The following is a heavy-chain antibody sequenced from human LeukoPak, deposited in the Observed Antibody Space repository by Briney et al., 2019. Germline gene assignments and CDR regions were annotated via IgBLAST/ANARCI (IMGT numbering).Heavy chain of an antibody. CDR1: GGSISSGGYS. D-gene: IGHD2-2*01. J-gene: IGHJ5*02. Sequence: PSETLSLTCAVSGGSISSGGYSWSWIRQPPGKGLEWIVYIYHSGSTYYNPSLKSRITMSVDRSKNQFSLKLSSVTAADTAVYYCARGKCISTSCYSNWFDPWGQGTLVTVSS. CDR3: ARGKCISTSCYSNWFDP. V-gene: IGHV4-30-2*01. CDR2: IYHSGST.